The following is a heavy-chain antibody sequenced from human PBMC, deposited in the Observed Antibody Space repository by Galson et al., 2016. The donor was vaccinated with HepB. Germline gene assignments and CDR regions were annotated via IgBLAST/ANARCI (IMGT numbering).Heavy chain of an antibody. CDR1: GYRFTSYW. CDR2: IYPGDSDT. J-gene: IGHJ6*02. Sequence: QSGAEVKKPGESLKISCKGSGYRFTSYWIGWVRQMPGKGLEWMGIIYPGDSDTRYSPSFQGQVTMSADKSISTAYLQWSSLKASDTAIYYCARHGRIAAQVNAMDVWGQGTTVTVSS. D-gene: IGHD6-6*01. CDR3: ARHGRIAAQVNAMDV. V-gene: IGHV5-51*01.